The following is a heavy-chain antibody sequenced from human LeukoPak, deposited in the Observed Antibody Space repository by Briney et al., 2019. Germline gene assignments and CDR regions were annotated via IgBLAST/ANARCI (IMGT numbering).Heavy chain of an antibody. CDR3: AGARRLRFLEWTTDFDY. CDR1: VYTFPRYG. CDR2: ISAYNGNT. J-gene: IGHJ4*02. V-gene: IGHV1-18*01. Sequence: SSVTVSCKDCVYTFPRYGLSWVRQAPGQGLDWMGWISAYNGNTNYPQKVQGRVTITTDTSTSTAYMELRSLRSDDTAVYYGAGARRLRFLEWTTDFDYWGQGTLVTVSS. D-gene: IGHD3-3*01.